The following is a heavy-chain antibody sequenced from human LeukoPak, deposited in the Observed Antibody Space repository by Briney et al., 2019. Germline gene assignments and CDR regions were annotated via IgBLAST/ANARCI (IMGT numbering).Heavy chain of an antibody. CDR2: IIPIFGTA. CDR3: ARSIKTEYYYDSSGYYYNDY. Sequence: SVKVSCKASGGTFSSYAISWVRQAPGQGLEWMGGIIPIFGTANYAQKFQGRVTMTRNTSISTAYMELSSLRSEDTAVYYCARSIKTEYYYDSSGYYYNDYWGQGTLVTVSS. D-gene: IGHD3-22*01. J-gene: IGHJ4*02. V-gene: IGHV1-69*05. CDR1: GGTFSSYA.